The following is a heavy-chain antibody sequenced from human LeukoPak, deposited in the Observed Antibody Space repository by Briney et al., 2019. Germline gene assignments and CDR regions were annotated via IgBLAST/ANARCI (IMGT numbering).Heavy chain of an antibody. CDR2: INTDGSTT. CDR3: ASYGRPYSSSSCFDY. CDR1: GFTFSSYW. V-gene: IGHV3-74*01. J-gene: IGHJ4*02. Sequence: GGSLRLSCAASGFTFSSYWMHWVRQAPGKGLVWVSRINTDGSTTNYADSVKGRFTISRDSAKNTLYLQMNSLRADDTAVCYCASYGRPYSSSSCFDYWGQGTLVTVSS. D-gene: IGHD6-6*01.